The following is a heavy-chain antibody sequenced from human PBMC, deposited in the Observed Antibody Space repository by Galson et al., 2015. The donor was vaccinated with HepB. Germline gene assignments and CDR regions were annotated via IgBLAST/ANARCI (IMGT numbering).Heavy chain of an antibody. CDR3: TRSLVVAAIDNWFDP. V-gene: IGHV1-46*01. J-gene: IGHJ5*02. CDR1: GSSFTRYY. CDR2: INPSGGST. D-gene: IGHD2-15*01. Sequence: SVKVSCKASGSSFTRYYMHWVRQAPGQGLEWMGIINPSGGSTNYAQKFQGRVTMTRGTSTSTVYMELSSLRSEDTAMYYCTRSLVVAAIDNWFDPWGQGTLVTVSS.